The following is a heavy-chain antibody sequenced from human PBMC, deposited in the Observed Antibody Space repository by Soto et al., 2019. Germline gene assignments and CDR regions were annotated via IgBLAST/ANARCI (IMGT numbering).Heavy chain of an antibody. Sequence: PSQTLSLTCVMSGDSVSSNTAAWNWIRQSPSRGLEWLGRAYYRSRWYHDYAVSVKSRITINPDTAKNQISLQVNSVAPEDTAVYYCARESAGTYYFDYWGQGIMVTVSS. CDR2: AYYRSRWYH. V-gene: IGHV6-1*01. D-gene: IGHD6-19*01. J-gene: IGHJ4*02. CDR3: ARESAGTYYFDY. CDR1: GDSVSSNTAA.